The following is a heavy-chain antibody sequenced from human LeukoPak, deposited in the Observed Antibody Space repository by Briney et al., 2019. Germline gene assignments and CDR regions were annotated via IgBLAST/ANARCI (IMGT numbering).Heavy chain of an antibody. D-gene: IGHD5-18*01. CDR2: ICYSGST. CDR3: AREPGYSYYYFDY. Sequence: PSETLSLTCTVSGGSISSYYWSWIRQPPGKGLEWIGYICYSGSTNYNPSLKSRVTISVDTSKNQFSLKLSSVTAADTAVYYCAREPGYSYYYFDYWGQGTLVTVSS. V-gene: IGHV4-59*12. CDR1: GGSISSYY. J-gene: IGHJ4*02.